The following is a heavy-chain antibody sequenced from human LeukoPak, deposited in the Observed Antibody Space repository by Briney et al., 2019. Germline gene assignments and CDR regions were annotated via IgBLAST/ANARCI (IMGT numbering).Heavy chain of an antibody. V-gene: IGHV4-39*01. CDR2: IYYSGST. CDR3: ARQGSGNYLSPVNY. D-gene: IGHD1-26*01. J-gene: IGHJ4*02. Sequence: PSETLSLTCTVSRGSTCSNNYYGGWIRQPPGKGLEWIGTIYYSGSTYYNPSLKSRVTISVDTSKNQFSLKLSSVTAAYTAVYYCARQGSGNYLSPVNYWGQGTLVTVSS. CDR1: RGSTCSNNYY.